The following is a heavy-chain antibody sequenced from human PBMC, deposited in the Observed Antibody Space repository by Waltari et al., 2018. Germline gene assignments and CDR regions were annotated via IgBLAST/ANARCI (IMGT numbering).Heavy chain of an antibody. CDR1: GYTFTSYD. CDR2: MNPNSGNT. J-gene: IGHJ4*02. D-gene: IGHD3-16*01. V-gene: IGHV1-8*03. CDR3: ARGGPTFGGVISLYYFDY. Sequence: QVQLVQSGAEVKKPGASVKVSCKASGYTFTSYDINRVRQATGQGLEWMGWMNPNSGNTGYAQKFQGRVTITRNTSISTAYMELSSLRSEDTAVYYCARGGPTFGGVISLYYFDYWGQGTLVTVSS.